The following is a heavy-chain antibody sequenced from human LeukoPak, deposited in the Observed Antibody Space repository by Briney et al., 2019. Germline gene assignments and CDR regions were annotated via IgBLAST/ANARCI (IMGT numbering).Heavy chain of an antibody. CDR3: AKDRILYYDTSGYFHY. D-gene: IGHD3-22*01. Sequence: QPGGSLRLSCTASGFSFGDYAMHWVRQAPGKGLEWVSGISWNSGSIGYAASVKGRFTISRDNAKNSLYLQMNSLRTEDTALYYCAKDRILYYDTSGYFHYWGQGTLVTVSS. V-gene: IGHV3-9*01. CDR1: GFSFGDYA. CDR2: ISWNSGSI. J-gene: IGHJ4*02.